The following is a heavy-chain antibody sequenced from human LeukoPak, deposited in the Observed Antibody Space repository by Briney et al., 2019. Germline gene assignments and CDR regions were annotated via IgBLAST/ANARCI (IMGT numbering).Heavy chain of an antibody. Sequence: GGCLRLSCASTVVTFSAYHMNWVRQAPGKGLEWISFISSDSGTLYYADSVKGRFTISRDNAANSLYLQMNNLRDEDTAVYYCARRDPFDYWGQGTMVTVSS. CDR3: ARRDPFDY. CDR2: ISSDSGTL. V-gene: IGHV3-48*02. J-gene: IGHJ4*02. CDR1: VVTFSAYH.